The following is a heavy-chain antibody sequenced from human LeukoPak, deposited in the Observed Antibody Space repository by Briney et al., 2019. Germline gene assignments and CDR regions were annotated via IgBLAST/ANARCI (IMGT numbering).Heavy chain of an antibody. V-gene: IGHV4-34*01. Sequence: SETLSLTCAVYGGSFSDYYWSWIRQPPGKGLEWIGEINHSGSTNYNPSLKSRVTISVDTSKNQFSLKLSSVTAADAAVYYCARHKYYFDYWGQGTLVTASS. CDR2: INHSGST. CDR3: ARHKYYFDY. J-gene: IGHJ4*02. CDR1: GGSFSDYY.